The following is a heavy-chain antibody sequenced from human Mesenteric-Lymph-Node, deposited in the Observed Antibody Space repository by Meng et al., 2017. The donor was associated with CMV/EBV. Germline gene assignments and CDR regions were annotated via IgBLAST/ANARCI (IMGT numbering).Heavy chain of an antibody. J-gene: IGHJ4*02. CDR2: SNGCGSSA. Sequence: GESLKISCAASGFTFSSFAMTWVRQAPGKGLEWVSISNGCGSSAYYTDSVKGRFTISRDNSKNTLYLRMNSLRAEDTAVYYCAGTIFGVVIFDYWGQGTLVTVSS. D-gene: IGHD3-3*01. V-gene: IGHV3-23*03. CDR1: GFTFSSFA. CDR3: AGTIFGVVIFDY.